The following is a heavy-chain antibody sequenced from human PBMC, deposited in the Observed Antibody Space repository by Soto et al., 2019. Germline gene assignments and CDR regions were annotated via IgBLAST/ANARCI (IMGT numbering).Heavy chain of an antibody. D-gene: IGHD3-16*01. V-gene: IGHV4-30-2*01. J-gene: IGHJ4*02. CDR1: GGSISSGGYS. Sequence: SETLSLTCAVSGGSISSGGYSWSWIRQPPGKGLEWIGYIYHSGSTYYNPSLKSRVTISVDRSKNQFSLKLSSVTAADTAVYYVWAPGYWGQGTLVTVSS. CDR3: WAPGY. CDR2: IYHSGST.